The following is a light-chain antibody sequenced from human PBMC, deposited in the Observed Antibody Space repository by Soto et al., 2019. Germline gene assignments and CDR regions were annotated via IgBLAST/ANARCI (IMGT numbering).Light chain of an antibody. CDR1: NSDIGGYIY. CDR2: GVN. J-gene: IGLJ1*01. Sequence: QSALTQPPSASGSPGQSVTISCTGTNSDIGGYIYVSWYRQYPGEAPKLLIYGVNKRSSGVPDRFSGSKSGNTASLTVSGLQADDEAHYYCSSYSGTNNFGVFGTGTKVTVL. V-gene: IGLV2-8*01. CDR3: SSYSGTNNFGV.